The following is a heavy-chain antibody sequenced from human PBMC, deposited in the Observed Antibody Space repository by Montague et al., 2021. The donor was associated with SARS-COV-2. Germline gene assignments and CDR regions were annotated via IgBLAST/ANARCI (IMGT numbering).Heavy chain of an antibody. V-gene: IGHV4-61*09. D-gene: IGHD3-16*01. CDR3: GRDSVSYGLDV. Sequence: TLSLTCRVSGASIGTGNHYWTWIRQSAGQGLEWMGNIYNSGPTNYNPSLKSRVTISLDRAKNHFSLLLSSVTAADTATYYCGRDSVSYGLDVWGQGTTVTVSS. CDR1: GASIGTGNHY. J-gene: IGHJ6*02. CDR2: IYNSGPT.